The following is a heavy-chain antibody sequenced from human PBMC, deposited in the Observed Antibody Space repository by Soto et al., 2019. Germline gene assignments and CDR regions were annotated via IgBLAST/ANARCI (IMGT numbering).Heavy chain of an antibody. CDR3: TREGQWRGVSENGY. V-gene: IGHV1-18*04. D-gene: IGHD3-10*01. Sequence: ASVKVSCKASGYTFTTYGLTWVRQAPGQGPEWMGWISAYYGTTDYSQKFQDRLTLTRDTSTSTVFMELRDMRSDDTAILYCTREGQWRGVSENGYWGGVTRVTV. CDR2: ISAYYGTT. CDR1: GYTFTTYG. J-gene: IGHJ4*02.